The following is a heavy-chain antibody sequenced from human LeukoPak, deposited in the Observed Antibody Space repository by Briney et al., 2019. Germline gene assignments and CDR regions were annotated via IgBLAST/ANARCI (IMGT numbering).Heavy chain of an antibody. CDR2: INHSGGSR. CDR1: GDIFTTYN. Sequence: ASVRVSCTASGDIFTTYNMHWVRQAPGQGLEWMGVINHSGGSRSYAQRVKGRFTVTRDTSTSTVYMEMSSLRAEDTAAYDCARGASGGTGDLFGFWGEASLVGVCS. D-gene: IGHD3-10*01. J-gene: IGHJ5*01. CDR3: ARGASGGTGDLFGF. V-gene: IGHV1-46*04.